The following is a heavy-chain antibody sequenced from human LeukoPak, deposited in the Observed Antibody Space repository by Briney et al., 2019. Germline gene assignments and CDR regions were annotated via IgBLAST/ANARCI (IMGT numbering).Heavy chain of an antibody. Sequence: ASVKVSCKASGYTFTSYGITWVRQAPGQGLEWMGGIIPIFGTANYAQKFQGRVTITADESTSTAYMELSSLRSEDTAVYYCAREDSVVVPAAKAPSDYYYGMDVWGQGTTVTVSS. CDR3: AREDSVVVPAAKAPSDYYYGMDV. D-gene: IGHD2-2*01. J-gene: IGHJ6*02. CDR1: GYTFTSYG. CDR2: IIPIFGTA. V-gene: IGHV1-69*13.